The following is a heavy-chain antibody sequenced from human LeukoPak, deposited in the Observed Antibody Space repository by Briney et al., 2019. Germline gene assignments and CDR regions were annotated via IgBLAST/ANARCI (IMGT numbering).Heavy chain of an antibody. J-gene: IGHJ4*02. D-gene: IGHD3-10*01. V-gene: IGHV4-59*01. Sequence: SETLSLTCTVSGGSISSYYWSWIRHPPGKGLEWIGYIYYSGSTNYNPSLKSRVTISVDTSKNQFSLKLSSVTAADTALYYCARGVLLWFGELVEGFYFDYWGQGTLVTVSS. CDR1: GGSISSYY. CDR3: ARGVLLWFGELVEGFYFDY. CDR2: IYYSGST.